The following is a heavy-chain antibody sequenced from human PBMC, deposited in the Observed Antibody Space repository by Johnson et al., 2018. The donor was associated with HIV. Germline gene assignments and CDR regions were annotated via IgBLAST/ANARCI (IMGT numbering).Heavy chain of an antibody. Sequence: VQLVESGGTLVQPGGSLRVSCVASGFSFSSDVMTWVRQAPGKGLEWVSVVSGRGGTTYYADSVKGRFSISRDNSKNTLYLQMDSLRAEDTALYYCAKGLGTGDGFDIWGQGTLVTVSS. V-gene: IGHV3-23*04. CDR1: GFSFSSDV. CDR3: AKGLGTGDGFDI. D-gene: IGHD1-1*01. CDR2: VSGRGGTT. J-gene: IGHJ3*02.